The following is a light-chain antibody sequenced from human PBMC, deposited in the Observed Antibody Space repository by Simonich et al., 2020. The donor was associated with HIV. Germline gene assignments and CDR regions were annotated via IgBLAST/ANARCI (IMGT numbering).Light chain of an antibody. CDR1: QRVSHT. CDR3: QQYGSSRT. J-gene: IGKJ1*01. Sequence: IVMTQSPASLSVSPGERATLSCRAIQRVSHTLAWYQQKAGQAHRLLIYGASTRATGSPARFSGSGSGTEFTLTSSSMQSEDFAVYYCQQYGSSRTFGQGTKVEIK. CDR2: GAS. V-gene: IGKV3-15*01.